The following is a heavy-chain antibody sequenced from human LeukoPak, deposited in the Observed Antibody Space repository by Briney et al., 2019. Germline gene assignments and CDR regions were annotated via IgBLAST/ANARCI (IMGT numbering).Heavy chain of an antibody. CDR1: GFTFSSYS. J-gene: IGHJ5*02. V-gene: IGHV3-21*01. Sequence: GGSLRLSCAASGFTFSSYSMNWVRQAPGKGLEWVSSISSSSSYIYYADSVKGRFTISRDNAKNSLYLQMNSLRAEDTAVYYCARDRSDGDYDFWSGYYPGWFDPWGQGTLATVSS. CDR2: ISSSSSYI. D-gene: IGHD3-3*01. CDR3: ARDRSDGDYDFWSGYYPGWFDP.